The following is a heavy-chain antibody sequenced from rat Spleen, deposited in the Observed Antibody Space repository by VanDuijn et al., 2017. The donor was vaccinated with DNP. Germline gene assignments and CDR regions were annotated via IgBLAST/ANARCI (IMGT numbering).Heavy chain of an antibody. D-gene: IGHD1-4*01. V-gene: IGHV5-22*01. J-gene: IGHJ2*01. CDR2: ISYDGGST. CDR3: ERYSLRRRVWDY. Sequence: EVQLVESGGGLVQPGRSLKLSCAASGFTFSDYNMAWVRQAPKKGLEWVAYISYDGGSTYYGDSVKVRFTISRDNAKSTLYLQMNSLRSEDMATYFCERYSLRRRVWDYWGQGVMVTVSS. CDR1: GFTFSDYN.